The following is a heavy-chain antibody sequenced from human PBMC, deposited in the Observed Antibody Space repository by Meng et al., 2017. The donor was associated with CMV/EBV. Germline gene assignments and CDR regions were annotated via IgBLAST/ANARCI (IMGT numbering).Heavy chain of an antibody. CDR2: IRSKANSYAT. D-gene: IGHD3-3*01. CDR3: TRQRSRVFDY. Sequence: SCAASGFTFSGSAMNWVRQASGKGLEWVGRIRSKANSYATAYAASVKGRFTISRDDSKNTAYLQMNSLKTEDTAVYYCTRQRSRVFDYWGQGTLVTVSS. V-gene: IGHV3-73*01. J-gene: IGHJ4*02. CDR1: GFTFSGSA.